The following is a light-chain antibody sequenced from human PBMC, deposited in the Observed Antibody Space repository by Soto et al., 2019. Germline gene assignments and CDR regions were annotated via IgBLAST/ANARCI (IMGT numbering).Light chain of an antibody. V-gene: IGKV1-5*03. CDR1: QSITTG. CDR2: MAS. J-gene: IGKJ4*01. CDR3: QQYNSLSSVS. Sequence: DIQLTQSPSTLSASVGDRVTITCRASQSITTGWAWYQQKPGKAPKVLIHMASSLKSGVPSRFSGSGSGTEFTLTITSLQPDDSATYYCQQYNSLSSVSFGGGTKVEI.